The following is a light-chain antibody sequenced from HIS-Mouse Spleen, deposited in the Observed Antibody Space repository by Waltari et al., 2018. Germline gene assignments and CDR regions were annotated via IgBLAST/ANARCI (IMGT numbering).Light chain of an antibody. CDR2: DAS. J-gene: IGKJ4*01. Sequence: IVLTQSPATLSLSPGERATLPCRASQSVSSYLAWYQQKPGQAPRLLIYDASNRATGIPARFSGSGSGTDFTLTISSREPEDFAVYYCQQRSNWPTFGGGTKVEIK. CDR3: QQRSNWPT. V-gene: IGKV3-11*01. CDR1: QSVSSY.